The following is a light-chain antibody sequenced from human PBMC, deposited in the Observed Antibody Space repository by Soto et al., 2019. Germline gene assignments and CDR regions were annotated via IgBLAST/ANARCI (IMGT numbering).Light chain of an antibody. Sequence: EIEMTQSPATLSVSPGEEATLSCRACQSVSSNLAWYQQKPGQAPRLLIYDASTRATGIPARFSGSGSGTEFTLTISRLLSEDFAVYYCQHYYNWRPRFGQGTKVEIK. V-gene: IGKV3-15*01. J-gene: IGKJ1*01. CDR1: QSVSSN. CDR3: QHYYNWRPR. CDR2: DAS.